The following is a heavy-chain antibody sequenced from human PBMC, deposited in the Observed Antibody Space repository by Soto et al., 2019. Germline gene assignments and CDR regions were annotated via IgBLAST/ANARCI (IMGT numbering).Heavy chain of an antibody. V-gene: IGHV3-33*08. CDR2: IWYDGSNK. Sequence: GGSLRLSCAASGFTFTNSWMNWVRQAPGKGLEWVAVIWYDGSNKYYGDSVKGRFTISRDNSKNTLYLHMNSLRADDTAVYYCARAVGPFDYWGQGTLVTVSS. CDR3: ARAVGPFDY. D-gene: IGHD3-16*01. J-gene: IGHJ4*02. CDR1: GFTFTNSW.